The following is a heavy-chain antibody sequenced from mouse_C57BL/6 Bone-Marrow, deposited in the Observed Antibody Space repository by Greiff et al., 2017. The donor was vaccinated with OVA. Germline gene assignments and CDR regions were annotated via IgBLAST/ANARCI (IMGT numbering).Heavy chain of an antibody. V-gene: IGHV1-50*01. J-gene: IGHJ2*01. D-gene: IGHD3-2*02. CDR2: IDPSDSYT. CDR3: AREGQLRPLYFDY. Sequence: QVQLQQPGAELVKPGASVKLSCKASGYTFTSYWMQWVKQRPGQGLEWIGEIDPSDSYTNYNQKFKGKATLTVDTSSITAYMQLSSLTSEDSAVYYCAREGQLRPLYFDYWGQGTTLTVSS. CDR1: GYTFTSYW.